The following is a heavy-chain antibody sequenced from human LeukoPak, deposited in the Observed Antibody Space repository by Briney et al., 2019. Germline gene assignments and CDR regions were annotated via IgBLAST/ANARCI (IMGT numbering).Heavy chain of an antibody. J-gene: IGHJ5*02. CDR1: GFTFSSYG. V-gene: IGHV3-30*02. CDR3: AKGPLIRNWFDP. Sequence: GGSLRLSCAASGFTFSSYGMHWVRQAPGKGLEWVAFIRYDGSNKYYADSVKGRFTISRDNSKNTLYLQMDSLRAEDTAVYYCAKGPLIRNWFDPWGQGTLVTVSS. D-gene: IGHD2-21*01. CDR2: IRYDGSNK.